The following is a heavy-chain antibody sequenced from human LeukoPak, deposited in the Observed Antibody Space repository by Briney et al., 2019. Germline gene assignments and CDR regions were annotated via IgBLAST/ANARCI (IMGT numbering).Heavy chain of an antibody. Sequence: ASVKVSCKASGGTFSSYAISWVRQVPGQGLEWMARIIPIFGTSDYAQKFQGRVTITTDESTSTAFMELSGLRSEDTAVYYCTKDHEGYFDYWGQGSLVTVSS. CDR2: IIPIFGTS. CDR3: TKDHEGYFDY. V-gene: IGHV1-69*05. J-gene: IGHJ4*02. CDR1: GGTFSSYA.